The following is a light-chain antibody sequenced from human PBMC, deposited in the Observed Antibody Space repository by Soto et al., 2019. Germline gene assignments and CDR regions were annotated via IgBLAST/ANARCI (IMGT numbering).Light chain of an antibody. CDR3: CSRL. CDR1: STDPATYDL. CDR2: EVA. J-gene: IGLJ2*01. V-gene: IGLV2-23*02. Sequence: QSALTQPASVSGSPGQSITISCTGTSTDPATYDLVSWYQQHPGKAPQLIIYEVAKRPSGVSARFSGSQSGDTASLTISGLQAADEAYYYCCSRLFGGGPKVTVL.